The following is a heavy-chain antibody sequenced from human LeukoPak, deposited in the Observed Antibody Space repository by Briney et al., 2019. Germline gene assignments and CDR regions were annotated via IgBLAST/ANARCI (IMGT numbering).Heavy chain of an antibody. CDR1: GFTFSRYW. CDR2: IKEDGSEK. Sequence: GGSLRLSCAASGFTFSRYWMSWVRQTPGKGLEWVANIKEDGSEKCYVDSVKGRFTISRDNAKNSLYLQMNSLRAEDTAVYYCASEDYDFWAGYFRFRGATRFDPWGQGTLVTVSS. V-gene: IGHV3-7*01. D-gene: IGHD3-3*01. CDR3: ASEDYDFWAGYFRFRGATRFDP. J-gene: IGHJ5*02.